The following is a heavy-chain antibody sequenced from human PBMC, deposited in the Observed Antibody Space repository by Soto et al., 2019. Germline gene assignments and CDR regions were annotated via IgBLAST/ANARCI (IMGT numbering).Heavy chain of an antibody. CDR3: ARQQLVGYYYYYGMDV. D-gene: IGHD6-6*01. Sequence: GGSLKLSCKGSGYSFTSYWIGWVRQMPGKGLEWMGIIYPGDSDTRYSPSFQGQVTISADKSISTAYLQWSSLKASDTAMYYCARQQLVGYYYYYGMDVWGQGTTVTVSS. V-gene: IGHV5-51*01. CDR1: GYSFTSYW. J-gene: IGHJ6*02. CDR2: IYPGDSDT.